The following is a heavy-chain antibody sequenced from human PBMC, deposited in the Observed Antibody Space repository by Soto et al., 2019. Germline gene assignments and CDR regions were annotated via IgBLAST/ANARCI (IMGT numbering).Heavy chain of an antibody. Sequence: ASVKVSCKASGYTFTGYYLHWVRQAPGQGLEWMGRINPNGGSTNYAQKFQGWVTMTRDTSTSTAYMELSSLRSEDTAVYYCAREGVGGYYRLVQYWGQGTLVTVSS. D-gene: IGHD3-22*01. CDR2: INPNGGST. CDR1: GYTFTGYY. V-gene: IGHV1-2*04. CDR3: AREGVGGYYRLVQY. J-gene: IGHJ4*02.